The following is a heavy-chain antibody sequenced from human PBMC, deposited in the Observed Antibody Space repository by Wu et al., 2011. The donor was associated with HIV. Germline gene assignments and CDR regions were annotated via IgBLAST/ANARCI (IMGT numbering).Heavy chain of an antibody. Sequence: QVQLVQSGAEVKKPGASVKVSCKVSGYTLTELSMHWVRQAPGKGLEWMGGSDPEEGETIYAQMFQGRVTMTEDTSIDTAYMELSSLRSEDTAVYYCARGRGYSGYDTEGNALDIWGQRDNGHRRLQ. V-gene: IGHV1-24*01. CDR1: GYTLTELS. CDR3: ARGRGYSGYDTEGNALDI. CDR2: SDPEEGET. D-gene: IGHD5-12*01. J-gene: IGHJ3*02.